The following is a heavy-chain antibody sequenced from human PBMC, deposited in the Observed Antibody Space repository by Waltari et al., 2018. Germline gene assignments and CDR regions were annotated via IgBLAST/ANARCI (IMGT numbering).Heavy chain of an antibody. V-gene: IGHV3-23*01. Sequence: EVQLLESGGGLVQPGGSLRLSCAASGFTFSSYAMSWVRQAPGKGLEWVSAISGWGVSTYDAASVKGRFTISGDNSKNTRYLQMNSLRAEDTAVYYCAKDRASAGGIPTDAFDIWGQGTMVTVSS. CDR2: ISGWGVST. CDR3: AKDRASAGGIPTDAFDI. J-gene: IGHJ3*02. CDR1: GFTFSSYA. D-gene: IGHD1-26*01.